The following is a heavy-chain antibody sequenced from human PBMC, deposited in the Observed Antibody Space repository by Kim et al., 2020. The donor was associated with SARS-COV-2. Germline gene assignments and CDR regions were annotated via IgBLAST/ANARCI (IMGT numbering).Heavy chain of an antibody. CDR1: GFTFSSYG. V-gene: IGHV3-30*18. D-gene: IGHD6-6*01. J-gene: IGHJ4*02. CDR2: ISYDGRNK. CDR3: AKGAEEYSTSNYFDS. Sequence: GGSLRLSCAASGFTFSSYGMHWVRQAPGKGLEWMAVISYDGRNKYYADSVKGRFSISRDNSKNTLYLQMNSLRAEDTAVYYCAKGAEEYSTSNYFDSCGQGTLVTVSS.